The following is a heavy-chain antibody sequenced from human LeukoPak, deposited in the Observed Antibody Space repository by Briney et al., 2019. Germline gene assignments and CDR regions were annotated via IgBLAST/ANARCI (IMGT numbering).Heavy chain of an antibody. J-gene: IGHJ3*02. CDR2: MNPNSGNT. CDR3: ARGRLIDWILYGGGDDAIDI. CDR1: GYTFTSYD. Sequence: ASVKASCKASGYTFTSYDINWVRQATGQGREWMGWMNPNSGNTGYAQKFQGRVTMTRNTSTSTAYMELSSLRSEVTAVYYCARGRLIDWILYGGGDDAIDIWGQGTMVTVSS. V-gene: IGHV1-8*01. D-gene: IGHD3-9*01.